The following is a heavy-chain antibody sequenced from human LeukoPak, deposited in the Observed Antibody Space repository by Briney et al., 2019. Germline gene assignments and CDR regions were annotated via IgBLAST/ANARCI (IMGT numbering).Heavy chain of an antibody. CDR3: ARGAGIAAAFSLGY. CDR2: MNPNSGNT. J-gene: IGHJ4*02. D-gene: IGHD6-13*01. Sequence: ASVTVSCTASGYTFTIYDINWVRQATGQGLEWMGWMNPNSGNTGYAQKFQGRVTITRNTSISTAYMELSSLRSEDTAVYYCARGAGIAAAFSLGYWGQGTLVTVSS. CDR1: GYTFTIYD. V-gene: IGHV1-8*03.